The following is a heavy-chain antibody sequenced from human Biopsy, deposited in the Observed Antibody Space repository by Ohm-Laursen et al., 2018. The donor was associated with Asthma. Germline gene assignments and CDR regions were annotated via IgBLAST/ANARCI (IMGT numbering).Heavy chain of an antibody. J-gene: IGHJ5*02. V-gene: IGHV1-2*06. CDR2: INPNSGGT. CDR1: GYTFIGSH. D-gene: IGHD6-13*01. Sequence: VASVKVSCKASGYTFIGSHIHWMRQAPGQGLEWMGRINPNSGGTNYAQKFQGRVTMTRDTSISTAYMEVSRLRSDDTAVYYCARGQKSAGDRWFDPWGQGTLVTVSS. CDR3: ARGQKSAGDRWFDP.